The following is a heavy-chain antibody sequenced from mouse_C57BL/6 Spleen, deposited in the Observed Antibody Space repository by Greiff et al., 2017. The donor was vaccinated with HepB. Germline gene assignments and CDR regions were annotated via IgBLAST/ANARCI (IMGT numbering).Heavy chain of an antibody. CDR3: ATTEGDYFDY. D-gene: IGHD1-1*01. Sequence: EVKLQESGGGLVKPGGSLKLSCAASGFTFSSYTMSWVRQTPEKRLEWVATISGGGGNTYYPDSVKGRFTISRDNAKNTLYLQMSSLRSEDTALYYCATTEGDYFDYWGQGTTLTVSS. J-gene: IGHJ2*01. CDR1: GFTFSSYT. CDR2: ISGGGGNT. V-gene: IGHV5-9*01.